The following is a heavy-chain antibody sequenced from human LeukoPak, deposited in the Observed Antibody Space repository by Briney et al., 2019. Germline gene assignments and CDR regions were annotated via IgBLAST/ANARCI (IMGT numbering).Heavy chain of an antibody. CDR3: ARESTKYGAYVSGFDF. Sequence: GGSLRLSCIASGFTFSSHRMNWVRQAPGKGLEWVANIMQDGSEKYYVDSVKGRFIISRDNAKNSLYLQMNSLRAEDTAVYYCARESTKYGAYVSGFDFWGQGTMVTVSS. D-gene: IGHD4-17*01. CDR1: GFTFSSHR. V-gene: IGHV3-7*01. CDR2: IMQDGSEK. J-gene: IGHJ3*01.